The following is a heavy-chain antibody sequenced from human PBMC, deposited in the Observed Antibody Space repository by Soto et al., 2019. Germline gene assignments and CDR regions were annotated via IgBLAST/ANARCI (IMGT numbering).Heavy chain of an antibody. V-gene: IGHV4-59*01. J-gene: IGHJ3*02. Sequence: SETLSLTCTVSGGYISSYYWSRIRQPPGKGLEWIGYIYYSGSTNYNPSLKSRVTISVDTSKNQFSLKLSSVTAADTAVYYCARVWGGAFDIWGQGTMVTVSS. CDR2: IYYSGST. CDR3: ARVWGGAFDI. D-gene: IGHD3-10*01. CDR1: GGYISSYY.